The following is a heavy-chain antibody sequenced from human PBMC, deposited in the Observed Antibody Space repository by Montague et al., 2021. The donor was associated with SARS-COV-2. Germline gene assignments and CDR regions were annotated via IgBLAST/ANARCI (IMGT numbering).Heavy chain of an antibody. V-gene: IGHV4-34*01. CDR2: INHSGSA. CDR3: ARVRYYGSGTSLGMDV. D-gene: IGHD3-10*01. CDR1: GDSISDYY. J-gene: IGHJ6*02. Sequence: SETLSLTCTVSGDSISDYYWSWIRQPPGKGLEWIGEINHSGSANYNPSLKSRVTISVDTSKNQFSLKLSSMTAADTAVYYCARVRYYGSGTSLGMDVWGQGTTVTVSS.